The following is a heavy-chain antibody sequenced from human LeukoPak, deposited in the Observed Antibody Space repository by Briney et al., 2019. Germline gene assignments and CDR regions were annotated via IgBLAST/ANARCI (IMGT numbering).Heavy chain of an antibody. CDR1: GFTFSSYG. CDR2: ISGSGGST. D-gene: IGHD5-18*01. CDR3: AGTAMVTVLGGY. V-gene: IGHV3-23*01. Sequence: PGGSLRLSCAASGFTFSSYGMSWVRQAPGKGLEWVSAISGSGGSTYYADSVKGRFTISRDNAKNSLYLQMNSLRAEDTAVYYCAGTAMVTVLGGYWGQGTLVTVSS. J-gene: IGHJ4*02.